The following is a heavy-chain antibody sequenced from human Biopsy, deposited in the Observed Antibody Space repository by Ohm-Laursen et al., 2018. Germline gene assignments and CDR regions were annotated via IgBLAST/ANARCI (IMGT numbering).Heavy chain of an antibody. V-gene: IGHV3-21*01. Sequence: SPRLSCAASGFTLSYYSMTWVRQAPGKGLEWVSSIRSGGDYMFYADSVKGRFTISRDNAKNSLYLQMNSLRAEDTALYYCARATSTAGTGYFDYWGQGILVTVSS. D-gene: IGHD6-13*01. CDR2: IRSGGDYM. CDR3: ARATSTAGTGYFDY. CDR1: GFTLSYYS. J-gene: IGHJ4*02.